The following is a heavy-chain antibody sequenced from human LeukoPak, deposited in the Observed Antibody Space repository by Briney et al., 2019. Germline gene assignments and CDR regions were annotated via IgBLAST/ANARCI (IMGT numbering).Heavy chain of an antibody. Sequence: SETLSLTCTVSGGSVSRGSYYWSWIRQPPGKGLEWIGYIYRSGSTNYNASRKCRVTISVGTSKIQFSLKLSSVTAADTAAYYCARVTHSSGWLRALYYYYGMDVWGQGTTVTVSS. V-gene: IGHV4-61*01. J-gene: IGHJ6*02. D-gene: IGHD6-19*01. CDR3: ARVTHSSGWLRALYYYYGMDV. CDR1: GGSVSRGSYY. CDR2: IYRSGST.